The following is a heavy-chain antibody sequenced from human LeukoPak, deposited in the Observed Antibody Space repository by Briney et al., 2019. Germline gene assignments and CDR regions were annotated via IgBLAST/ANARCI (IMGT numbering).Heavy chain of an antibody. J-gene: IGHJ3*02. CDR3: ARVSGYCSGGSCPPLDAFDI. Sequence: GGSLRLSCVASGFTFSNYGMNWVRQAPGKGLEWVSGIVGSGVTTYYADSVKGRFTISRDNSKNTLYLQMNSLRAEDTAVYYCARVSGYCSGGSCPPLDAFDIWGQGTMVTVSS. CDR1: GFTFSNYG. D-gene: IGHD2-15*01. V-gene: IGHV3-23*01. CDR2: IVGSGVTT.